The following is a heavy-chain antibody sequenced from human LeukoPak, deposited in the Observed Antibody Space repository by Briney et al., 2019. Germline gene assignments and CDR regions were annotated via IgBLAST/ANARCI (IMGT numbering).Heavy chain of an antibody. J-gene: IGHJ3*02. Sequence: PSETLSLTCTVSGGFISSYYWSWIRQPPGKGLEWIGYIYYSGSTNYNPSLKSRVTISVDTSKNQFSLKLSSVTAADTAVYYCARDPTMIGLGDAFDIWGQGTMVTVSS. CDR1: GGFISSYY. CDR3: ARDPTMIGLGDAFDI. D-gene: IGHD3-22*01. V-gene: IGHV4-59*01. CDR2: IYYSGST.